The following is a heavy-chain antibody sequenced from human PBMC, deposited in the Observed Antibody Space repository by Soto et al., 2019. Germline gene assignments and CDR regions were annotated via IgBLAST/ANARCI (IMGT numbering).Heavy chain of an antibody. J-gene: IGHJ2*01. D-gene: IGHD2-15*01. CDR3: ARSIVVVVAATPSWYFDL. CDR1: GYGFTSYG. CDR2: ISAYNGNT. V-gene: IGHV1-18*01. Sequence: GASVKVSWKACGYGFTSYGISWVRQAPGQGLEWMGWISAYNGNTNYAQKLQGRVTMTTDTSTSTAYMELRSLRSDDTAVYYCARSIVVVVAATPSWYFDLWGRGSLVTVSS.